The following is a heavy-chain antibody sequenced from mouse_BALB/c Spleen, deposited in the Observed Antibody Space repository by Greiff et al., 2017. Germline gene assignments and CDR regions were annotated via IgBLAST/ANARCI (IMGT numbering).Heavy chain of an antibody. D-gene: IGHD2-14*01. Sequence: VQLKESGAELVKPGASVKLSCTASGFNIKDTYMHWVKQRPEQGLEWIGRIDPANGNTKYDPKFQGKATITADTSSNTAYLQLSSLTSEDTAVYYCASSDRYDYFDYWGQGTTLTVSS. J-gene: IGHJ2*01. CDR3: ASSDRYDYFDY. CDR1: GFNIKDTY. CDR2: IDPANGNT. V-gene: IGHV14-3*02.